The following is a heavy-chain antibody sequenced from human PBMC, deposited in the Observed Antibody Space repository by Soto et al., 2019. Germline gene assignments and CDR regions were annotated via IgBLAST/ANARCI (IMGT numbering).Heavy chain of an antibody. J-gene: IGHJ4*02. CDR2: INAGNGNT. Sequence: ASVKVSCKASGYTFTSYAMHWVRQAPGQRLEWMGWINAGNGNTKYSQKFQGRVTITRDTSASTAYMELSSLRSEDTAVYYCARPLGGSGSYYPFDYWGQGTLVTVS. CDR1: GYTFTSYA. CDR3: ARPLGGSGSYYPFDY. D-gene: IGHD3-10*01. V-gene: IGHV1-3*01.